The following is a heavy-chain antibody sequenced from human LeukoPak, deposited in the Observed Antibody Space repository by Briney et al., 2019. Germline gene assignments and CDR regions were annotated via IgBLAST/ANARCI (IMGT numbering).Heavy chain of an antibody. CDR2: ISGSGGST. CDR3: AKDLGGWELLGAFDI. Sequence: GGSLRLSCAASGFTFSSYAMSWVRQAPGKGPEWVSAISGSGGSTYYADSVKGRFTISRDNSKNTLYLQMNSLRAEDTAVYYCAKDLGGWELLGAFDIWGQGTMVTVSS. V-gene: IGHV3-23*01. CDR1: GFTFSSYA. D-gene: IGHD1-26*01. J-gene: IGHJ3*02.